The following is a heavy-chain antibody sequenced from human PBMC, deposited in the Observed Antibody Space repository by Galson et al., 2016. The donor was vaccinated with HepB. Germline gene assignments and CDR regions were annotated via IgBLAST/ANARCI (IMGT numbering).Heavy chain of an antibody. CDR2: ISGSGGTT. V-gene: IGHV3-23*01. CDR1: GFTFNTYA. D-gene: IGHD3-16*01. J-gene: IGHJ4*02. CDR3: GKHGGFDY. Sequence: SLRLSCATSGFTFNTYAMNWVRQAPGKGLEWVSTISGSGGTTYYADSVKGRFTISRDNSENTLYLQMNSLRAGDTAVYYCGKHGGFDYWGQGALVTVSS.